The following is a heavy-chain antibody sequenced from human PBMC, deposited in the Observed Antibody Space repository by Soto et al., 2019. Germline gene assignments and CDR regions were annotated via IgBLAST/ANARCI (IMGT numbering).Heavy chain of an antibody. Sequence: ASVKVSFKASGYTFTSYGISWVRQAPGQGLEWMGWISAYNGNTNYAQKLQGRVTMTTDTSTSTAYMELRSLRSDDTAVYYCARDRRDRKIYYGSGSYYTPDIWGQGTMVTV. CDR3: ARDRRDRKIYYGSGSYYTPDI. J-gene: IGHJ3*02. V-gene: IGHV1-18*01. CDR1: GYTFTSYG. D-gene: IGHD3-10*01. CDR2: ISAYNGNT.